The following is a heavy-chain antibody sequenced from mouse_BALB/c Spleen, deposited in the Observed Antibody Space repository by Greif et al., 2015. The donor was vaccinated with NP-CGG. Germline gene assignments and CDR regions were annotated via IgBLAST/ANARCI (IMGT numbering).Heavy chain of an antibody. D-gene: IGHD1-1*02. CDR3: ARGGFYAMDY. Sequence: EVKLQESGPELVKPGASVRISCKASGYTFTSYVMHWVKQKPGQGLEWIGYINPYNDGTKYNEKFKGKATLTSDKSSSTAYMELSSLTSEDSAVYYCARGGFYAMDYWGQGTSVTVSS. CDR1: GYTFTSYV. V-gene: IGHV1-14*01. J-gene: IGHJ4*01. CDR2: INPYNDGT.